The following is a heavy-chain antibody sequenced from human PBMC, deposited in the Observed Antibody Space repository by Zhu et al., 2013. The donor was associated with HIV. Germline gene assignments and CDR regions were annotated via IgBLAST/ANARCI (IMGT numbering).Heavy chain of an antibody. CDR3: ASDLWEKALDV. J-gene: IGHJ3*01. CDR2: INPKSGAT. V-gene: IGHV1-2*02. CDR1: SSIINHMY. D-gene: IGHD1-26*01. Sequence: QDQLVQSGAEMKKPGASVKVSCRAYSSIINHMYVNWVRLVPREGLEWMGWINPKSGATNSARRLHDRVTMTTNTSINTVYMELRGLLYDDTGIYFCASDLWEKALDVWGPGTVVTVSS.